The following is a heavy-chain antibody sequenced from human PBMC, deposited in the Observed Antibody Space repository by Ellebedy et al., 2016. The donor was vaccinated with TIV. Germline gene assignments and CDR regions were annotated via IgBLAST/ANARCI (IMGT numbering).Heavy chain of an antibody. CDR2: VYYSGSP. V-gene: IGHV4-39*01. J-gene: IGHJ4*02. CDR3: ARTDPWQPIDD. D-gene: IGHD2-21*02. CDR1: GGSVSSTRYY. Sequence: MPGGSLRFSCSVSGGSVSSTRYYWAWIRQPPGKGLEYIGSVYYSGSPYYNPSFKSRVTLSADTSKTQFSLNLRTVTAADTAVYYCARTDPWQPIDDWGQGILVSVSS.